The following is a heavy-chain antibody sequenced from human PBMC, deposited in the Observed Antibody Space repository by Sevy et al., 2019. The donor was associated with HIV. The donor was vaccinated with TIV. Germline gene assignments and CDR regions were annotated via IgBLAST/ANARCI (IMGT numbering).Heavy chain of an antibody. CDR1: GGSISSSSYY. CDR2: VYFTGSP. Sequence: SETLSLTCSVSGGSISSSSYYWGWIRQPPGRGREWNGSVYFTGSPYYNPSLKSRVTISVDTSKNEFSLKVNSVTAADTAGYYCARLGGLRFFDWSSLNYFDYWGQGTLVTVSS. CDR3: ARLGGLRFFDWSSLNYFDY. V-gene: IGHV4-39*01. J-gene: IGHJ4*02. D-gene: IGHD3-9*01.